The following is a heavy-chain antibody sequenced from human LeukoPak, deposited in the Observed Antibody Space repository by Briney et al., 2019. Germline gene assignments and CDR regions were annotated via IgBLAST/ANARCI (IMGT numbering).Heavy chain of an antibody. V-gene: IGHV4-34*01. D-gene: IGHD4-23*01. Sequence: LSLAYPLDCASFSGYCWRWIRHPAGKWMECLVEINDSGSTTYNPSRKGRLTISVATSKNQFYLKLSSVTAPDTAVYYCARTHYGGNVDYWGQGTLVTVSS. CDR2: INDSGST. CDR1: CASFSGYC. CDR3: ARTHYGGNVDY. J-gene: IGHJ4*02.